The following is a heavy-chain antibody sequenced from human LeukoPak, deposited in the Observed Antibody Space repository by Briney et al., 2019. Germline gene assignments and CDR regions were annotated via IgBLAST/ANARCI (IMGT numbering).Heavy chain of an antibody. D-gene: IGHD3-16*01. CDR2: INHNGKT. Sequence: SETLSLTCGVHGGSFSGYYCNWIRQSPGKGLEWIGHINHNGKTNYNPSLKSRVTISVDTSKNQFSLTLTSVTAADTAVYYCARHADDYTNPLDYWGQGTLVTVSS. V-gene: IGHV4-34*01. J-gene: IGHJ4*02. CDR1: GGSFSGYY. CDR3: ARHADDYTNPLDY.